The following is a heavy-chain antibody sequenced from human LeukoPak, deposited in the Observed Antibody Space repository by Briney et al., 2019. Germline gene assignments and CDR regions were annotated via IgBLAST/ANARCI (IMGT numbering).Heavy chain of an antibody. Sequence: PGGSLRLSCAASGFTFSSYAMSWVRQAPGKGLEWVSAISGSGGSTYYADSVKGRFTISRDNSKNTLYLQMNSLRAEDTAVYYCARTLSRLNHYGDSAADSWGQGTLVTVSS. J-gene: IGHJ4*02. CDR3: ARTLSRLNHYGDSAADS. V-gene: IGHV3-23*01. CDR2: ISGSGGST. CDR1: GFTFSSYA. D-gene: IGHD4-17*01.